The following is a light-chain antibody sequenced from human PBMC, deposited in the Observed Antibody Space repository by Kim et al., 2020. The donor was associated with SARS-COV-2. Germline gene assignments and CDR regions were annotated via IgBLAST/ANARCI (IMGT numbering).Light chain of an antibody. Sequence: GLRVSISCSGSSSNIGSNTVNWYQQRPGTAPKLLIYSNNQRPSGVPDRFSGSKSGTSASLAISGLQSEDEADYYCAAWDDSLNGYVFGTGTKVTVL. CDR2: SNN. J-gene: IGLJ1*01. CDR1: SSNIGSNT. CDR3: AAWDDSLNGYV. V-gene: IGLV1-44*01.